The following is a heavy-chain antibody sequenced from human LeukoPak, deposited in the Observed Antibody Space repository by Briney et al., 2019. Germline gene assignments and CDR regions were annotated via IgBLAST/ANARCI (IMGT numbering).Heavy chain of an antibody. CDR3: ANDMTGPVDS. Sequence: PGGSLRLSCAASGFTFTNAWMSWVRQAPGKGLVWVARINTDGSTTNYADSVKGRFTISRDNAKNTLYLQMNSLRAEDTAVYHCANDMTGPVDSWGQGTLVTVSS. D-gene: IGHD3-9*01. J-gene: IGHJ4*02. CDR1: GFTFTNAW. V-gene: IGHV3-74*01. CDR2: INTDGSTT.